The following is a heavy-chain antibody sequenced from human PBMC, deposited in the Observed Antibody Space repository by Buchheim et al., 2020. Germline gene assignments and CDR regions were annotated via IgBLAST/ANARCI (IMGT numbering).Heavy chain of an antibody. Sequence: QVQLQQRGAGLLKPMETLSLTCAVSGGSLRGHFWSWIRQSPGPGLEWIGEISDSGSTTYKPSLTSLLLISVDTSKNEISLNLSSVTAADTAVYYGAREWGTSSYYLDSWGQGTL. V-gene: IGHV4-34*02. D-gene: IGHD3-22*01. CDR1: GGSLRGHF. J-gene: IGHJ4*02. CDR2: ISDSGST. CDR3: AREWGTSSYYLDS.